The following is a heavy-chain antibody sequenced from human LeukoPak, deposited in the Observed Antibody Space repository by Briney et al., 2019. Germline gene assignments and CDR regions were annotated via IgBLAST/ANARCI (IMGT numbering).Heavy chain of an antibody. Sequence: GGSLRLSCAASGFTFSSYAMSWVRQAPGKGLEWVSAISGSGGSTYYADSVKGRFTISRDNSKNTLYLQMNSLRAEDTAVYYCAPRRYYYDSSGYYYVSGFDPWGQGTLVPVSS. J-gene: IGHJ5*02. CDR1: GFTFSSYA. D-gene: IGHD3-22*01. V-gene: IGHV3-23*01. CDR2: ISGSGGST. CDR3: APRRYYYDSSGYYYVSGFDP.